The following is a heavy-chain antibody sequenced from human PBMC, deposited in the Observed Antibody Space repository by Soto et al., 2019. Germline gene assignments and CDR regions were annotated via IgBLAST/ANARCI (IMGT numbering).Heavy chain of an antibody. J-gene: IGHJ4*02. V-gene: IGHV1-18*01. CDR2: ISPYNGDT. Sequence: QVQLVQSGAEMKKSGASVKVSCKASGYTFTSHGISWVRQAPGQGLEWVGWISPYNGDTNYAQKVKDRVSMTTDTSTRTAYMELRSLRSDDTAVYYCARDRVEGYCRGGSCYSPGYWGQGTLVTVSS. D-gene: IGHD2-15*01. CDR3: ARDRVEGYCRGGSCYSPGY. CDR1: GYTFTSHG.